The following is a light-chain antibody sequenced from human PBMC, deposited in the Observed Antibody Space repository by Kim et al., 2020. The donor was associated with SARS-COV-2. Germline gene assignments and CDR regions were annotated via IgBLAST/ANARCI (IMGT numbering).Light chain of an antibody. CDR1: QGISSS. V-gene: IGKV1-12*01. CDR3: QQAASFPIT. Sequence: SSVGDRITITCRGSQGISSSLAWYQQKPGEAPNLLIYAASNLQSGVPSRFSGSGSGTDFTLTISSLQPEDSANYYCQQAASFPITFGGGTKVDIK. J-gene: IGKJ4*01. CDR2: AAS.